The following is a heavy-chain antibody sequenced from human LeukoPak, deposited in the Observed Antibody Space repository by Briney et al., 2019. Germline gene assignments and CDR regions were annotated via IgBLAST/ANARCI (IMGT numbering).Heavy chain of an antibody. V-gene: IGHV3-33*01. D-gene: IGHD5-18*01. Sequence: GGSLRLSCAASGFTFSSYGMHWVRQAPGKGLEWVAVIWYDGSNKYYADSVKGRFTISRDNSKNTLYLQMNSLRAEDTAVYYCARDAPDTAMANAFDIWGQRTMVTVSS. CDR3: ARDAPDTAMANAFDI. J-gene: IGHJ3*02. CDR2: IWYDGSNK. CDR1: GFTFSSYG.